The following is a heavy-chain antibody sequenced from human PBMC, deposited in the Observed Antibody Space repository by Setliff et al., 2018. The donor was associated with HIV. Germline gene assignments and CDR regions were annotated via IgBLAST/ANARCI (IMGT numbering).Heavy chain of an antibody. J-gene: IGHJ4*02. CDR2: TYHTGST. D-gene: IGHD5-12*01. V-gene: IGHV4-4*08. Sequence: SETLSLTCTVSGGSIKNSFWSWIRRPPGGGLEWIGYTYHTGSTDYNPALQSRVTIFVDMSKNQFSLKLSSVTAADTAVYYCARVQVGGYNFYFDYWGQGTLVTVSS. CDR3: ARVQVGGYNFYFDY. CDR1: GGSIKNSF.